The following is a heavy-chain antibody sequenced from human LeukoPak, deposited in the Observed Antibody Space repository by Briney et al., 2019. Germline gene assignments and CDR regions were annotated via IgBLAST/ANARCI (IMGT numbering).Heavy chain of an antibody. CDR3: ARAKGGVAYYFDS. CDR2: INPSDGST. V-gene: IGHV1-46*01. J-gene: IGHJ4*02. D-gene: IGHD3-16*01. Sequence: ASVKVSCKASGYTFSSYYMHWVRQAPGQGLEWMGIINPSDGSTSYAQKFQGRVTMTRDTSTSTVYMELSSVRSEETAVYYCARAKGGVAYYFDSWGQGTLVTVSS. CDR1: GYTFSSYY.